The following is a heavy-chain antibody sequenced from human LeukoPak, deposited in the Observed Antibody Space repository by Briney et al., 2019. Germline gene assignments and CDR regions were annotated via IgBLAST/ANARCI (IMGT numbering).Heavy chain of an antibody. V-gene: IGHV4-39*07. CDR1: GGSIGSSSYY. Sequence: SETLSLTCTVSGGSIGSSSYYWGWIRQPPGKGLEWIGSIYYSGSTYYNPSLKSRVTISVDTSKNQFSLKLSSVTAADTAVYYCARGSSSGYAVGSVDYWGQGTLVTVSS. D-gene: IGHD3-22*01. CDR3: ARGSSSGYAVGSVDY. CDR2: IYYSGST. J-gene: IGHJ4*02.